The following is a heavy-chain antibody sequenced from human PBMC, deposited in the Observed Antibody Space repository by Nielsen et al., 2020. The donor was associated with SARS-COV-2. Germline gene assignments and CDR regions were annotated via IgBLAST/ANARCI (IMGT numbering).Heavy chain of an antibody. CDR1: GFTFSSYG. D-gene: IGHD3-22*01. V-gene: IGHV3-33*01. CDR2: IWYDGSNK. Sequence: GGSLRLSCAASGFTFSSYGMHWVRQAPGKGLEWVAVIWYDGSNKYYADSVKGRFTISRDNSKNTLYLQMNSLRAEDTAVYYCARDMNYYDSSGRPTYWGQGTRVTVSS. CDR3: ARDMNYYDSSGRPTY. J-gene: IGHJ4*02.